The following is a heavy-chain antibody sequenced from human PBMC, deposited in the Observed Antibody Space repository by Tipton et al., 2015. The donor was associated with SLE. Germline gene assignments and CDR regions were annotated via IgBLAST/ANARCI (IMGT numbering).Heavy chain of an antibody. CDR1: GGSISSGGYS. CDR3: ARGGTLWYYYSYMDV. V-gene: IGHV4-30-2*01. D-gene: IGHD3-16*01. Sequence: TLSLTCAVSGGSISSGGYSWSWIRQPPGKGLEWVGFIYHSGSTNYNPSLKSRVTISVDTSKNQFSLKLSSVTAADTAVYYCARGGTLWYYYSYMDVWGKGATVTVSS. J-gene: IGHJ6*03. CDR2: IYHSGST.